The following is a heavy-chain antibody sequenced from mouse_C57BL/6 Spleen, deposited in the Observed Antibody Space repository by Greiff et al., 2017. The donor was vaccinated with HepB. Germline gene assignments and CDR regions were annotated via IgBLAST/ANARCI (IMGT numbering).Heavy chain of an antibody. J-gene: IGHJ2*01. CDR2: ISDGGSYT. Sequence: EVHLVESGGGLVKPGGSLKLSCAASGFTFSSYAMSWVRQTPEKRLEWVATISDGGSYTYYPDNVKGRFTISRDNAKNNLYLQMSHLKSEDTAMYYCARDRRRDFDYWGQGTTLTVSS. CDR3: ARDRRRDFDY. V-gene: IGHV5-4*01. CDR1: GFTFSSYA.